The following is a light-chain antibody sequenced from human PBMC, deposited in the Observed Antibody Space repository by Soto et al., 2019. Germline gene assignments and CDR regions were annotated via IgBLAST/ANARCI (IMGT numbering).Light chain of an antibody. CDR2: GAS. V-gene: IGKV3-15*01. Sequence: EIVMTQSPATLSVSPGAPAPLSCRASQSVSSNLAWYQQNPGQSPRLLIYGASTRATGIPARFSGSGSGTQFTLTISSLQSEDFAVYYCQQYNNWPPAWTFGQGTKVDI. CDR1: QSVSSN. CDR3: QQYNNWPPAWT. J-gene: IGKJ1*01.